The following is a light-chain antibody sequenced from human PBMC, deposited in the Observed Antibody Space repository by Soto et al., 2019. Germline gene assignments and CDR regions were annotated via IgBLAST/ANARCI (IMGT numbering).Light chain of an antibody. Sequence: QSALTQPASVSASPGQSITISCTGTSSDIGAYNSVSWYQQHPGEAPQLIIYDVSYRPSGISSRFSGSNSGNTASLTVSGLQAGDDADYYCASYTTGRIRVFGGGTKLTVL. CDR3: ASYTTGRIRV. CDR2: DVS. CDR1: SSDIGAYNS. J-gene: IGLJ2*01. V-gene: IGLV2-14*03.